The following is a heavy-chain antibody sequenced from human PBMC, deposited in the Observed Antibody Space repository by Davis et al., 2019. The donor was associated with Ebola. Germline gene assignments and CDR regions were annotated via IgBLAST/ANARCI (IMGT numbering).Heavy chain of an antibody. J-gene: IGHJ5*02. CDR3: AKAGYCSGGSCYFSAFDP. CDR2: ISGGGRTI. CDR1: GFTFSDYY. D-gene: IGHD2-15*01. Sequence: GESLKISCAASGFTFSDYYMSWIRQAPGKGLEWVSYISGGGRTIYYADSVKGRFTISRDNAKNSLYLQMNSLRAEDTAVYYCAKAGYCSGGSCYFSAFDPWGQGTLVTVSS. V-gene: IGHV3-11*01.